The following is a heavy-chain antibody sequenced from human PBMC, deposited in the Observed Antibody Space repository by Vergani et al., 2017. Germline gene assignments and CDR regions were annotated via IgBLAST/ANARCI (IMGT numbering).Heavy chain of an antibody. J-gene: IGHJ4*02. CDR2: IIPILGIA. V-gene: IGHV1-69*04. CDR3: ASERFLYYDSSGYYLGPFDY. Sequence: QVQLVQSGAEVKKPGASVKVSCKASGGTFSSYAISWVRQAPGQGLEWMGRIIPILGIANYAQKFQGRVTITADKSTSTAYMELSSLRSEDMAVYYCASERFLYYDSSGYYLGPFDYWGQGTLVTVSS. D-gene: IGHD3-22*01. CDR1: GGTFSSYA.